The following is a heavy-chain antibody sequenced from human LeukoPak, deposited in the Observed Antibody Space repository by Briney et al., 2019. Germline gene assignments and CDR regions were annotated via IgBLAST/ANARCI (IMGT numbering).Heavy chain of an antibody. CDR1: GFTFSSYW. V-gene: IGHV3-7*01. Sequence: PGGSLRLSCAASGFTFSSYWMHWVRQAPGKGLVWVANIKQNGTEKYYVDSVKGRFTISRDNAKNSLFLQMNSLRPEDTAVYYCAREHFDFDYWGQGTLVTVSS. J-gene: IGHJ4*02. D-gene: IGHD2/OR15-2a*01. CDR2: IKQNGTEK. CDR3: AREHFDFDY.